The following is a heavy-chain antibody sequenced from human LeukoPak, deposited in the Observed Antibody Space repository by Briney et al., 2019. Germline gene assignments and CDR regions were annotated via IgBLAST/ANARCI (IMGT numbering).Heavy chain of an antibody. Sequence: PGGSLRLSCAASGFTFSDYYMSWIRQAPGKGLEWVSYISSSGSTIYYADSVKGRFTISRDNAKNSLYLQMNSLRAEDTAVYYCAGTPGSYYNEPYDYWGQGTLVTVSS. CDR1: GFTFSDYY. V-gene: IGHV3-11*04. J-gene: IGHJ4*02. CDR3: AGTPGSYYNEPYDY. CDR2: ISSSGSTI. D-gene: IGHD3-10*01.